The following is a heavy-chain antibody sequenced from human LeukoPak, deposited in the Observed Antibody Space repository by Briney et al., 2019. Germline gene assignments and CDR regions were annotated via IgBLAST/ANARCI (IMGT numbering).Heavy chain of an antibody. D-gene: IGHD6-19*01. CDR3: ARGTSSGWPDYLDY. CDR2: ISYDGSNK. Sequence: GGSLRLSCAASGFTFSSYAMHWVRQAPGKGLEWVAVISYDGSNKYYADSVRGRFTISRDNARNTVYLQTNSLRPEDTAVYYCARGTSSGWPDYLDYWGQGTLVSVSS. CDR1: GFTFSSYA. V-gene: IGHV3-30*04. J-gene: IGHJ4*02.